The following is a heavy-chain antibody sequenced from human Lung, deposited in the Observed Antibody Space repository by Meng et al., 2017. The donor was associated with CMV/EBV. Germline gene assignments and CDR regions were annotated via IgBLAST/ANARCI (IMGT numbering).Heavy chain of an antibody. V-gene: IGHV3-21*01. CDR2: ISSSSSYI. CDR1: GFSFSGYA. D-gene: IGHD1-26*01. CDR3: ARSWDGLGY. Sequence: GESLKISCAASGFSFSGYALNWVRQAPGKGLEWVSSISSSSSYIYYADSVKGRFTISRDNAKNSLFLQMNSLRADDTAVYFCARSWDGLGYWGQGTLVTVSS. J-gene: IGHJ4*02.